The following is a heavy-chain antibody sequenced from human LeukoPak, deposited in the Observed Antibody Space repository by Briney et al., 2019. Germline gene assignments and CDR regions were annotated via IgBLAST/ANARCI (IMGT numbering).Heavy chain of an antibody. Sequence: GGSLRLSCPASGFTVSSNYMSWVRQAPGKGLEWVSVIYSGGSTYYADSVKGRFTISRDNSKNTLYLQMNSLRAEDTAVYYCASRVTTLSYYFDYWGQGTLVTVSS. CDR2: IYSGGST. J-gene: IGHJ4*02. CDR1: GFTVSSNY. V-gene: IGHV3-53*01. CDR3: ASRVTTLSYYFDY. D-gene: IGHD3-16*02.